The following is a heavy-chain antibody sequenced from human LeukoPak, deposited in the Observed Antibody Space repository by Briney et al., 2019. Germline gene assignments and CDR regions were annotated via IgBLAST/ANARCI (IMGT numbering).Heavy chain of an antibody. D-gene: IGHD6-19*01. J-gene: IGHJ4*02. V-gene: IGHV3-9*01. CDR3: AKDMSPGIAVAGSFDY. CDR2: ISWNSGSI. CDR1: GFTFDDYA. Sequence: GGSLRLSCAASGFTFDDYAMHWVRQAPGKGLEWVSGISWNSGSIGYADSVKGRFTISRDNAKNSLYLQMSSLRAEDTALYYCAKDMSPGIAVAGSFDYWGQGTLVTVSS.